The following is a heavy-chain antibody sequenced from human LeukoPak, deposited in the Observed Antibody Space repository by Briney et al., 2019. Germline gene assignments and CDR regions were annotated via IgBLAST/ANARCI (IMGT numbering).Heavy chain of an antibody. CDR1: GFAFSDFA. CDR3: VRDRARPYCSDTSCQLF. Sequence: GGSLRLSCAASGFAFSDFAMNWVRQAPGKGLGWVTVISYNGNNEYYIDSVKGRFTISRDNVKQTLFLQMNSLRPDDTAVYYCVRDRARPYCSDTSCQLFWGRGTPVTVSS. J-gene: IGHJ1*01. V-gene: IGHV3-30-3*01. CDR2: ISYNGNNE. D-gene: IGHD2-15*01.